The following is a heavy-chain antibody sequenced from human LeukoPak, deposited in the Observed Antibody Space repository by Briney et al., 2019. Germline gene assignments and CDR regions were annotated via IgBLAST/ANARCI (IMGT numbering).Heavy chain of an antibody. CDR1: GFTFSSYG. Sequence: GGSLRLSCAASGFTFSSYGMNWVRQAPGKGLEWVAFIRYDGRNKYYADSVKGRFTISRDNSKNTLYLQMNGLRAEDSAVYFCAKADRRWATYYYDTSGYYYDYWGQGTLVTVSS. J-gene: IGHJ4*02. CDR3: AKADRRWATYYYDTSGYYYDY. D-gene: IGHD3-22*01. V-gene: IGHV3-30*02. CDR2: IRYDGRNK.